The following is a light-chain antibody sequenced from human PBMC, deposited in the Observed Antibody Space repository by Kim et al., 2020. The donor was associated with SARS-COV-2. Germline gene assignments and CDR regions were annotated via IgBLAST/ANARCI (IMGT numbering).Light chain of an antibody. Sequence: DIQMTQSPSSLSVSVGDRVAITCRASQGISNYLAWYHQKPGEVPKLLIYAASTLQSGVPSRFSGSGSGTDFTLTISSLQPEDVGTYYCQTFDSAPFTFGPGTKVVIK. CDR2: AAS. CDR1: QGISNY. V-gene: IGKV1-27*01. CDR3: QTFDSAPFT. J-gene: IGKJ3*01.